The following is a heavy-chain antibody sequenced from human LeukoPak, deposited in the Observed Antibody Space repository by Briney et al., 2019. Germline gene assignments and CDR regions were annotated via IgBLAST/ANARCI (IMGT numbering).Heavy chain of an antibody. CDR3: AKEGYYYDGSGETN. CDR2: ISWRSVST. D-gene: IGHD3-22*01. V-gene: IGHV3-9*01. Sequence: PGRSLRLSCAASGFTFDDYAMHWVRQAPGKGLEWVSGISWRSVSTGYADSVKGRFTISRDDAKNSLYLQMNSLRAEDTALYYCAKEGYYYDGSGETNWGQGTLVTVSS. J-gene: IGHJ4*02. CDR1: GFTFDDYA.